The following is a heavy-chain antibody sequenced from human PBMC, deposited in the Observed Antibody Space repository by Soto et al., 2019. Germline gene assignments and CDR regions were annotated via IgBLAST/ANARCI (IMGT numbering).Heavy chain of an antibody. J-gene: IGHJ6*02. V-gene: IGHV4-31*03. CDR3: ARDLGVRGVPPAMDV. CDR1: GGSISSGGYY. Sequence: SETLSLTCTVSGGSISSGGYYWSLFLQHPGKGREWIGYIYYSGSNYYNPSLKSRVTISVDTPKNQFSMKLSSVTAAETAVYYCARDLGVRGVPPAMDVWGQGTTVTVYS. D-gene: IGHD3-10*01. CDR2: IYYSGSN.